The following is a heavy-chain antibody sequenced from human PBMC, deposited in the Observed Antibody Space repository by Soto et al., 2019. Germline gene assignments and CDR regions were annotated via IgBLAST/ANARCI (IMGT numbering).Heavy chain of an antibody. J-gene: IGHJ4*02. CDR3: ARGATSGRLDY. CDR2: INSDGSST. Sequence: EVQLVESGGGLVQPGGSLRLSCAASGFTFSSYWMHLVRQAPGKGQVWVSRINSDGSSTSYADSVKGRFTISRDNAKNTLYLQMNSLRAEDTAVYYCARGATSGRLDYWGQGTLVTVSS. D-gene: IGHD6-13*01. V-gene: IGHV3-74*01. CDR1: GFTFSSYW.